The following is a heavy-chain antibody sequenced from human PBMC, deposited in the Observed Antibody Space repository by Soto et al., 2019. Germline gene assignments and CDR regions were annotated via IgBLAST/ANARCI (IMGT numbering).Heavy chain of an antibody. CDR3: AKDAARDSNWFDP. J-gene: IGHJ5*02. CDR1: GFTFSNYA. Sequence: GGSLRLSCAASGFTFSNYAMRWVRQAPGKGLEWVSVISANASTKYYADPVKGRFTISRDNSKNTLYLQMNSLRAEDTAVYYCAKDAARDSNWFDPWGQGTLVTVSS. V-gene: IGHV3-30*04. CDR2: ISANASTK.